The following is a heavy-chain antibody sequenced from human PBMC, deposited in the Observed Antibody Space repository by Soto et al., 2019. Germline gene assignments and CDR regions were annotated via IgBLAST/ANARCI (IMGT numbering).Heavy chain of an antibody. CDR2: IWYDGSNK. CDR1: GFTFSSYG. Sequence: PGGSLRLSCAASGFTFSSYGMHWVRQAPGKGLEWVAVIWYDGSNKYYADSVKGRFTISRDNSKNTLYLQMNSLRAEDTAVYYCARADDYGDYAGSYGMDVWGQGTTVTVSS. V-gene: IGHV3-33*01. J-gene: IGHJ6*02. CDR3: ARADDYGDYAGSYGMDV. D-gene: IGHD4-17*01.